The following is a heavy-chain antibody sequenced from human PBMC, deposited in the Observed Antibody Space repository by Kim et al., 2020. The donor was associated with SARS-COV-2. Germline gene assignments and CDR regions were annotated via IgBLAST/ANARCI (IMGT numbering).Heavy chain of an antibody. Sequence: ADSVKGRFTISRDNAKNSLYLQMNSLRDEDTAVYYCAREYYYGSGSHEDYWGQGTLVTVSS. D-gene: IGHD3-10*01. V-gene: IGHV3-48*02. CDR3: AREYYYGSGSHEDY. J-gene: IGHJ4*02.